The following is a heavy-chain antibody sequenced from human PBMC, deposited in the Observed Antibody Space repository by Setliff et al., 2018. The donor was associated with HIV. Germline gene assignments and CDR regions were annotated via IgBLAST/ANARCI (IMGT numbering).Heavy chain of an antibody. D-gene: IGHD2-2*02. J-gene: IGHJ4*02. CDR1: GFTFGDYA. V-gene: IGHV3-49*04. CDR2: IRSKAYGGTA. Sequence: PGGSLRLSCIASGFTFGDYAMTWVRQAPGKGLEWVGFIRSKAYGGTAEYAASVKGRFTISRDDSKTSLYLQMNSLKTEDTAVYYCAREAYCSSTTCYKGGDRHFDYWGLGTLVTVSS. CDR3: AREAYCSSTTCYKGGDRHFDY.